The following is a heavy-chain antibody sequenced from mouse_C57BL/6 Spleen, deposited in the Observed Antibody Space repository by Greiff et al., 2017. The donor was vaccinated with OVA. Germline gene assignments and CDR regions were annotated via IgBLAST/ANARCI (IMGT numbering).Heavy chain of an antibody. D-gene: IGHD4-1*01. CDR3: TRLDWDPSMDY. J-gene: IGHJ4*01. CDR2: IDPETGGT. Sequence: VKLQESGAELVRPGASVTLSCKASGYTFTDYEMHWVKQTPVHGLEWIGAIDPETGGTAYNQKFKGKAILTADKSSSTAYMELRSLTSEDSAVYYCTRLDWDPSMDYWGQGTSVTVSS. V-gene: IGHV1-15*01. CDR1: GYTFTDYE.